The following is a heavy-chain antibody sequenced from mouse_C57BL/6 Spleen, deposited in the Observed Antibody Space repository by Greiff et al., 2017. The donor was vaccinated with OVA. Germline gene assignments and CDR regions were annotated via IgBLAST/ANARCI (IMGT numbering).Heavy chain of an antibody. CDR1: GYTFTSYW. Sequence: EVQLQESGTVLARPGASVKMSCKTSGYTFTSYWMHWVNQRPGQGLEWIGVIYPGNSDTSYNQKFKGKAKLTAVTSASTAYMELSSLTNEDAAVYYGTNGYDESWFAYWGQGTLVTVSA. CDR3: TNGYDESWFAY. J-gene: IGHJ3*01. V-gene: IGHV1-5*01. CDR2: IYPGNSDT. D-gene: IGHD2-2*01.